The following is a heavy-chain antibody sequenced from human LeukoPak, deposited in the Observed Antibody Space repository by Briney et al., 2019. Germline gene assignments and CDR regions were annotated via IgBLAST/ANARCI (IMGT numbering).Heavy chain of an antibody. CDR2: ISYDGSNK. Sequence: GGSLRLSCAASGFTFSTYTMHWVRQAPGKGLGWVAVISYDGSNKYYADSVKGRFTISRDNSKNTLYLQMNSLRAEDTAVYYCAKGGSGWYGLWLDYWGQGTLVTVSS. CDR1: GFTFSTYT. D-gene: IGHD6-19*01. V-gene: IGHV3-30-3*01. CDR3: AKGGSGWYGLWLDY. J-gene: IGHJ4*02.